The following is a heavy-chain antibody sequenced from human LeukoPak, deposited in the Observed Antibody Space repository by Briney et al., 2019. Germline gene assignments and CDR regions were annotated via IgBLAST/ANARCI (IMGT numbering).Heavy chain of an antibody. CDR2: IYDSGST. CDR3: ARSGYYGSGSYPIT. D-gene: IGHD3-10*01. Sequence: PSETLSLTCTVSGGTVSNYYWSWIRQPPGKGLEWIGYIYDSGSTNYNPSLESRVTISADTSKNQFSLKLSSVTAADTAVYYCARSGYYGSGSYPITWGQGTLVSVSS. V-gene: IGHV4-59*08. J-gene: IGHJ5*02. CDR1: GGTVSNYY.